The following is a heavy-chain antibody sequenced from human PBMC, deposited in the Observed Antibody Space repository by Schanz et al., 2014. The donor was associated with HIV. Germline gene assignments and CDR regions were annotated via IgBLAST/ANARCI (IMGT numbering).Heavy chain of an antibody. CDR2: MWDDESHK. D-gene: IGHD2-2*01. CDR1: GFTFSSSG. J-gene: IGHJ6*02. CDR3: ARDGAMAFSLGMDV. Sequence: QVQLVESGGGVVQPGRSLRLSCTASGFTFSSSGMHWVRQAPGKGLEWVAAMWDDESHKGYADSVKGRFTISRDNSKNTLYLQMNRMRTEDTAVYYCARDGAMAFSLGMDVWGQGTTVTVSS. V-gene: IGHV3-33*01.